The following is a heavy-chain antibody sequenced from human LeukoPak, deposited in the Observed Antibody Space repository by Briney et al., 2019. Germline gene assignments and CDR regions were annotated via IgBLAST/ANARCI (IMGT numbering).Heavy chain of an antibody. J-gene: IGHJ4*02. Sequence: PSETLPLTCTVSGGSISSGGYFWSWIRQHPGKGLEWIGYIYYSGSTYYSPSLKSRATISVDTSKNQFSLKLSSVTAADTAVYYCASLSGFYLDWGQGTLVTVSS. CDR2: IYYSGST. D-gene: IGHD3-22*01. CDR3: ASLSGFYLD. CDR1: GGSISSGGYF. V-gene: IGHV4-31*03.